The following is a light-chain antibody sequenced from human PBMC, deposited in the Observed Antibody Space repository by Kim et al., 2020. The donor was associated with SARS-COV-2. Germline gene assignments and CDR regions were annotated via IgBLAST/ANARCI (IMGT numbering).Light chain of an antibody. CDR3: QQCKGVPWT. CDR1: QGISNY. Sequence: DIQMTQSPSSLSASVGDRVTITCRASQGISNYLAWYQQKPGKVPKLLIYAASALRSGVPSRFSGSGSGTDFTLTITSLQPEDVAVYYCQQCKGVPWTFGHGTKVDIK. CDR2: AAS. J-gene: IGKJ1*01. V-gene: IGKV1-27*01.